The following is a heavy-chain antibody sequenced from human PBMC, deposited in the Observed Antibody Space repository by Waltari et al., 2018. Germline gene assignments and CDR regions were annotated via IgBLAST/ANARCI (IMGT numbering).Heavy chain of an antibody. V-gene: IGHV3-21*01. D-gene: IGHD6-13*01. CDR2: ISSSSYI. CDR1: GFTFSSYS. J-gene: IGHJ4*02. Sequence: EVQLVESGGGLVKPGGSLRLSCAASGFTFSSYSMNWVRQAPGKGLEWVSSISSSSYIYYADSVKGRFTISRDNAKNSLYLQMNSLRAEDTAVYYCARAEPLYSSFDYWGQGTLVTVSS. CDR3: ARAEPLYSSFDY.